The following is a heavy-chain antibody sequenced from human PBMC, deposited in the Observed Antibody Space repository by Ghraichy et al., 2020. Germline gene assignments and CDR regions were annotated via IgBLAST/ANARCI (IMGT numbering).Heavy chain of an antibody. Sequence: GEALNISCKGSGYSFTSYWIGWVRQMPGKGLEWMGIIYPGDSDTRYSPSFQGQVTISADKSISTAYLQWSSLKASDTAMYYCARLLNGVEMATIDWFDPWGQGTLVTVSS. V-gene: IGHV5-51*01. D-gene: IGHD5-24*01. CDR3: ARLLNGVEMATIDWFDP. CDR1: GYSFTSYW. J-gene: IGHJ5*02. CDR2: IYPGDSDT.